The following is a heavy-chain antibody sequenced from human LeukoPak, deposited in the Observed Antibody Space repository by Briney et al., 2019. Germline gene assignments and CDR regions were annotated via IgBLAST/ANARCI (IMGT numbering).Heavy chain of an antibody. CDR1: GFTVSSNY. CDR3: AKAAVAGEGYFDY. CDR2: ISGRGGDT. D-gene: IGHD6-19*01. V-gene: IGHV3-23*01. J-gene: IGHJ4*02. Sequence: GGSLRLSCAASGFTVSSNYMSWVRQAPGKGLEWVSIISGRGGDTYYADSVEGRFTISRDNSKNTLYLQMNSLRAEDTAVYYCAKAAVAGEGYFDYWGQGTLVTVSS.